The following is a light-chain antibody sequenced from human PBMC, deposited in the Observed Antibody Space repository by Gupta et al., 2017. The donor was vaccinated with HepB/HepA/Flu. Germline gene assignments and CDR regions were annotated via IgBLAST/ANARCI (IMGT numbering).Light chain of an antibody. CDR3: MQARQTPST. V-gene: IGKV2-28*01. CDR2: LGS. Sequence: DIVMTLSPLSLPVTPGDRAAITCRSSQSLLHTDGNSFLDWYLQKSGQSPRLLIYLGSSRASGIPDRFSGSGSGTDFTLKISRVEAEDVGVYYCMQARQTPSTFGQGTRLEIK. CDR1: QSLLHTDGNSF. J-gene: IGKJ5*01.